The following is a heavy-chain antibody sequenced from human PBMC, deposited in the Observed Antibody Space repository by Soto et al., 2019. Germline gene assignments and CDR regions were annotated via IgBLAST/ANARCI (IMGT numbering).Heavy chain of an antibody. Sequence: QVQLVESGGGVVQPGRSLRLSCAASGFTFSSFGMPWVRQVPGKGLEWVALISYDGSKKYYADSVKGRFTISRDKSKNTLYLQVNSLRVEDTAVYYCAKDRGWSSADLDYWGQGTLVTVSS. V-gene: IGHV3-30*18. CDR3: AKDRGWSSADLDY. CDR2: ISYDGSKK. J-gene: IGHJ4*02. CDR1: GFTFSSFG. D-gene: IGHD6-19*01.